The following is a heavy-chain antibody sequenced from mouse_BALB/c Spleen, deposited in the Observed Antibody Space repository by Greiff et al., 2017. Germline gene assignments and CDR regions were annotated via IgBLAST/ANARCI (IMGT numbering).Heavy chain of an antibody. CDR2: IWGDGST. Sequence: VQGVESGPGLVAPSQSLSITCTVSGFSLTGYGVNWVRQPPGKGLEWLGMIWGDGSTDYNSALKSRLSISKDNSKSQVFLKMNSLQTDDTARYYCAREGGQLGLPAWFAYWGQGTLVTVSA. V-gene: IGHV2-6-7*01. CDR1: GFSLTGYG. J-gene: IGHJ3*01. CDR3: AREGGQLGLPAWFAY. D-gene: IGHD3-2*01.